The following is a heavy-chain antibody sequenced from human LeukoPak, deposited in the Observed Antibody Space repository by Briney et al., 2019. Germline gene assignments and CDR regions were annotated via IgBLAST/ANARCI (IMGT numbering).Heavy chain of an antibody. D-gene: IGHD3-22*01. CDR1: GFTFSSYG. J-gene: IGHJ4*02. Sequence: GGPLRLSCAASGFTFSSYGMHWVRQAPGKGLEWVAFIRYDGSNKYYADSVKGRFTISRDNSKNTLYLQMNSLRAEDTAVYYCAKDTYYYDSSGYLVWGQGTLVTVSS. CDR2: IRYDGSNK. CDR3: AKDTYYYDSSGYLV. V-gene: IGHV3-30*02.